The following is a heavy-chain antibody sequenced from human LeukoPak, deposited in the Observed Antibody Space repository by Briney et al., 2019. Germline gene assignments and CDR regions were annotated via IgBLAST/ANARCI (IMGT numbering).Heavy chain of an antibody. CDR1: GLCLSSYS. CDR3: ATRVTADSYDASDI. Sequence: GQSLRLACVAAGLCLSSYSINWVRQVPGKGLEWVSSVSSTSNHIYYADPVKGRFTISRDNAKNSLYLQMNSLRADDTALYYCATRVTADSYDASDIWGQGTFVTVSS. J-gene: IGHJ3*02. V-gene: IGHV3-21*01. CDR2: VSSTSNHI. D-gene: IGHD2-21*02.